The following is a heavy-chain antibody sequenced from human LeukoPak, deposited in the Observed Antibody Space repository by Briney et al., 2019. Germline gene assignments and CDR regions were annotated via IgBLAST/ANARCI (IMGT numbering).Heavy chain of an antibody. Sequence: GGSLRLSCAASGFTFSSYSMNWVRQAPGKGLEWVSSISSSSSYIYYADSVKGRFTISRDNAKNSLYLQMNSLRVEDTAVYYCARDYFKGPSRHIVVVTAIQNWFDPWGQGTLVTVSS. CDR2: ISSSSSYI. CDR3: ARDYFKGPSRHIVVVTAIQNWFDP. V-gene: IGHV3-21*01. D-gene: IGHD2-21*02. CDR1: GFTFSSYS. J-gene: IGHJ5*02.